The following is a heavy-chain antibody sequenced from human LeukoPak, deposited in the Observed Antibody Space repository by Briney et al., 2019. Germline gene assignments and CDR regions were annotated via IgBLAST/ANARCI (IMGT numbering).Heavy chain of an antibody. CDR1: GFTVSSNY. J-gene: IGHJ4*02. CDR3: ARSRDGYSSFDY. CDR2: IWYDGSNK. Sequence: GGSLRLSCAASGFTVSSNYMSWVRQAPGKGLEWVAVIWYDGSNKYYADSVKGRFTISRDNSKNTLYLQMNSLRAEDTAVYYCARSRDGYSSFDYWGQGTLVTVSS. D-gene: IGHD5-24*01. V-gene: IGHV3-33*08.